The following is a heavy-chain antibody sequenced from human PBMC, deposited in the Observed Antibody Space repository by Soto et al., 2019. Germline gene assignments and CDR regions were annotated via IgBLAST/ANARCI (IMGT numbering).Heavy chain of an antibody. CDR3: ARGSPWASPSRAFDI. CDR2: IYYSGST. Sequence: QVQLQESGPGLEKPSETISLTCTVCGGSISSYYWSWIRQPPGKEVECIGYIYYSGSTNYNPSLKSRVTISLDTSKNQFSLKLSSVTAADTAVYYCARGSPWASPSRAFDIWGQGTMVTVSS. CDR1: GGSISSYY. D-gene: IGHD7-27*01. J-gene: IGHJ3*02. V-gene: IGHV4-59*01.